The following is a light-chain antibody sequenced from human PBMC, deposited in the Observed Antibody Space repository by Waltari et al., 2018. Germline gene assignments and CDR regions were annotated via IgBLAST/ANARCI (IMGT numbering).Light chain of an antibody. Sequence: DIRVTQSPSSLSASVGDRVTITCRASQSIARYLNWYQQKPGKAPKILIYGASSLQSGVPSRFSGSGSGTDFTLTISGLQPEDVAVYYCQQSYSTPPRFGQGTNLEIK. CDR1: QSIARY. J-gene: IGKJ2*03. CDR2: GAS. CDR3: QQSYSTPPR. V-gene: IGKV1-39*01.